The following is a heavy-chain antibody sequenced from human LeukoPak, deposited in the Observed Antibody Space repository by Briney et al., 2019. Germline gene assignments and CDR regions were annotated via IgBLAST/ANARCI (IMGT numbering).Heavy chain of an antibody. Sequence: GGSLRLSCAASGFTFSSYAMSWVRQAPGERLEWVSTITGSGGNTYYADSVKGRFTISRDNSKNTLYLQMNSLRAEDTAVYYCANEKIAAAGPPPIDYWGQGTLVTVSS. D-gene: IGHD6-13*01. J-gene: IGHJ4*02. CDR3: ANEKIAAAGPPPIDY. CDR1: GFTFSSYA. CDR2: ITGSGGNT. V-gene: IGHV3-23*01.